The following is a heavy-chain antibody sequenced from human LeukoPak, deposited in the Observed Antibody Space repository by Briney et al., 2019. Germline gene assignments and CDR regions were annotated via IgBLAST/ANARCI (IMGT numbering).Heavy chain of an antibody. J-gene: IGHJ4*02. CDR3: ARIYCSGGSCYSYDY. Sequence: SQTLSLTCAVSGGSISSGGYSWSWIRQPPGKGLEWIGYIYYSGSTNYNPSLKSRVTISVDTSKNQFSLKLSSVTAADTAVYYCARIYCSGGSCYSYDYWGQGTLVTVSS. V-gene: IGHV4-61*08. D-gene: IGHD2-15*01. CDR2: IYYSGST. CDR1: GGSISSGGYS.